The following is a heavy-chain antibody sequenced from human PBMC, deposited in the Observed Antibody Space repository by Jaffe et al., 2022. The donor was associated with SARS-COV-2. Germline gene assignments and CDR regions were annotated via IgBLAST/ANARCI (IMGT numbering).Heavy chain of an antibody. CDR1: GFTFSSYD. D-gene: IGHD6-13*01. V-gene: IGHV3-13*01. Sequence: EVQLVESGGGLVQPGGSLRLSCAASGFTFSSYDMHWVRQATGKGLEWVSAIGTAGDTYYPGSVKGRFTISRENAKNSLYLQMNSLRAGDTAVYYCARAPSSSWYDGPFDYWGQGTLVTVSS. J-gene: IGHJ4*02. CDR3: ARAPSSSWYDGPFDY. CDR2: IGTAGDT.